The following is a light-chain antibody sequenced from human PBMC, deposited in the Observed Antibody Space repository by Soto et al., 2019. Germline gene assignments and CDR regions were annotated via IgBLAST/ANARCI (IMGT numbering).Light chain of an antibody. CDR1: GSDVGDYAY. V-gene: IGLV2-14*03. CDR3: SSSTSSSLYV. CDR2: DVS. J-gene: IGLJ1*01. Sequence: QSALIQPASVSGSPGQSITFSCSGTGSDVGDYAYVSWYQHHPGKAPKLIIYDVSNRPSGVSNRFSGSKSGNTASLTISGLQAEDEADYYCSSSTSSSLYVFGTGTKVTV.